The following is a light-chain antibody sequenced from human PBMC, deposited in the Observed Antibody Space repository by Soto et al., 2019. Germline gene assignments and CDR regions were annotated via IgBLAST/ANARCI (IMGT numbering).Light chain of an antibody. CDR1: SRDIGAYDY. V-gene: IGLV2-14*03. Sequence: QSALTQPASVSGSPGQLITISGTGTSRDIGAYDYVSWYQQHPGQAPRLIIYDVTERPSGISDRFSGSRSGNTASLTISGLRPEDEADYYCSSKRDKNTVLFAGVPKLPVL. CDR3: SSKRDKNTVL. J-gene: IGLJ2*01. CDR2: DVT.